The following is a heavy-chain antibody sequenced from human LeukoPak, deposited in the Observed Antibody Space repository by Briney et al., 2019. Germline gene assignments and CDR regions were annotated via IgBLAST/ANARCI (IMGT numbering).Heavy chain of an antibody. CDR1: GGSFSGYY. D-gene: IGHD3-10*01. CDR3: ARVGRITIVRGVLFYFDY. V-gene: IGHV4-34*01. CDR2: INHGGST. J-gene: IGHJ4*02. Sequence: SETLSLTCAVSGGSFSGYYWSWVRQPPGRGRGWSGEINHGGSTDYNPSLKSRVTISVPTSKNQLTPRLSSVNAADTAVYYCARVGRITIVRGVLFYFDYWGQGTLVTVSS.